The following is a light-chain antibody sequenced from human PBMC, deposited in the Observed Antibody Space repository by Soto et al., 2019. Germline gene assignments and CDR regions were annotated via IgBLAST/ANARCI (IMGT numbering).Light chain of an antibody. J-gene: IGLJ3*02. CDR2: RSD. CDR3: AVRDDSLSGHWV. Sequence: QSVLTQPPSASGTPGQRVTISCPGSSSNIGSNYVSWYQHLPGAAPKLLIYRSDQRPSGVPDRFSGSKSGTSASLAISGLRSEDEADYFCAVRDDSLSGHWVFGGGTKLTVL. CDR1: SSNIGSNY. V-gene: IGLV1-47*01.